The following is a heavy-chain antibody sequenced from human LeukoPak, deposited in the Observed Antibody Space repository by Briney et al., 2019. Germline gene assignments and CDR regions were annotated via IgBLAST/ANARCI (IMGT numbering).Heavy chain of an antibody. J-gene: IGHJ5*02. CDR2: ISSSSSYI. Sequence: GGSLRLSCAASGFTFSSYSMNWVRQAPGKGLEWVSSISSSSSYIYYADSVKGRFTISRDNAKNSLYLQMNSLRAEDTAVYYCARGPTGRVGHQVVPAAWFDPWGQGTLVTVSS. CDR3: ARGPTGRVGHQVVPAAWFDP. V-gene: IGHV3-21*01. D-gene: IGHD2-2*01. CDR1: GFTFSSYS.